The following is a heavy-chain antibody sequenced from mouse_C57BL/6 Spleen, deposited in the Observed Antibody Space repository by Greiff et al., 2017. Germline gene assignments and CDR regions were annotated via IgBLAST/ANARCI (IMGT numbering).Heavy chain of an antibody. CDR3: ARRADYCGSSRGCFDV. V-gene: IGHV1-64*01. J-gene: IGHJ1*03. CDR2: IHPSSGST. CDR1: GYTFTSYW. D-gene: IGHD1-1*01. Sequence: VQLQQPGAELVKPGASVKLSCKASGYTFTSYWMHWVKQRPGQGLEWIGMIHPSSGSTNYNEKFKGKATLTVDKSSSTAYLQLSSLTSEDSAVYYWARRADYCGSSRGCFDVWGTGTTVTVSS.